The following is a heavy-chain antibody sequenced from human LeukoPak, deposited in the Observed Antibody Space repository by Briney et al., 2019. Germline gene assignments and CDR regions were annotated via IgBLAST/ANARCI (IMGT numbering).Heavy chain of an antibody. CDR2: MNPNSGAT. CDR1: GYTFTGYY. Sequence: ASVKVSCKASGYTFTGYYMHWVRQAPGQGLEWMGWMNPNSGATKSAQNFQGRVTMTRDKSIDTAYMELSRLKSDDTAIYFCARGRFFDWPFYFDNWGRGTLVTVSS. D-gene: IGHD3-9*01. V-gene: IGHV1-2*02. J-gene: IGHJ4*02. CDR3: ARGRFFDWPFYFDN.